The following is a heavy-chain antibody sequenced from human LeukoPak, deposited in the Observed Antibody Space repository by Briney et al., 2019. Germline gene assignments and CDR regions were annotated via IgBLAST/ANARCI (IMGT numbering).Heavy chain of an antibody. CDR1: GGSISSYY. Sequence: SETLSLTCTVSGGSISSYYWSWIRQPPGKGLEWIGYIYHSGSTYYNPSLKSRVTISVDRSKNQFSLKLSSVTAADTAVYYCARGQMTGFDIWGQGTMVTVSS. CDR2: IYHSGST. J-gene: IGHJ3*02. D-gene: IGHD3-9*01. CDR3: ARGQMTGFDI. V-gene: IGHV4-59*12.